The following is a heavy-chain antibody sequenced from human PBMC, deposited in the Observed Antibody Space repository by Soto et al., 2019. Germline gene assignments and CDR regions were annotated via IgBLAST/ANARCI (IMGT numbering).Heavy chain of an antibody. J-gene: IGHJ2*01. V-gene: IGHV1-8*01. D-gene: IGHD3-3*01. CDR1: GYTFTSYD. Sequence: QVQLVQSGAEVKKPGASVKVSCKASGYTFTSYDINWVRQATGQGLEWMGWMNPNSGNTGYAQKFQGRVTMTRNTAISTAYMEMSSLRFEDTAVYYYACGRFFEWLFSLWDFDLWGRGTLVTVSS. CDR2: MNPNSGNT. CDR3: ACGRFFEWLFSLWDFDL.